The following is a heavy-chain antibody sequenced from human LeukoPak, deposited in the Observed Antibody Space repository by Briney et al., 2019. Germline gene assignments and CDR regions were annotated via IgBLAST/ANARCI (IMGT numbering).Heavy chain of an antibody. CDR2: INSDGSSI. J-gene: IGHJ4*02. CDR1: GFTFSSYW. V-gene: IGHV3-74*03. Sequence: GGSLRLSCAASGFTFSSYWMHWVRQAPGKGLVWVSRINSDGSSITYADSVKGRFTISRDNAKNTLYLQMNSLRVENTAVYYCAREGRVSGYDFDCWGQGTLVTVSS. D-gene: IGHD5-12*01. CDR3: AREGRVSGYDFDC.